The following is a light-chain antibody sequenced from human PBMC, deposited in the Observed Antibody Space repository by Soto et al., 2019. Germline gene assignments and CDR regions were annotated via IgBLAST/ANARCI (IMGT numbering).Light chain of an antibody. Sequence: DIQMTQSPSSLSASVGDRVTITCRASQGVSNYLAWYQQKPGKVPKLLIYGASTLQSGVPSRFSGSGSGTACALSISSLQPEDVATYYCQKYDSVPFTFGPGTKVDIK. V-gene: IGKV1-27*01. CDR2: GAS. J-gene: IGKJ3*01. CDR3: QKYDSVPFT. CDR1: QGVSNY.